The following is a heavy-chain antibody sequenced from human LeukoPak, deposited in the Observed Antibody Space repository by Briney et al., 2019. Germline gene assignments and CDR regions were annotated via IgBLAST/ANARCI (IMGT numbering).Heavy chain of an antibody. CDR1: GGSFSGYY. Sequence: SETLSLTCAVYGGSFSGYYWSWIRQPPGKGLEWIGEINHSGSTYYNPSLKSRVTISVDTSKNQFSLKLSSVTAADTAVYYCARFHMVRGVVNHFDYWGQGTLVTVSS. CDR3: ARFHMVRGVVNHFDY. CDR2: INHSGST. J-gene: IGHJ4*02. D-gene: IGHD3-10*01. V-gene: IGHV4-34*09.